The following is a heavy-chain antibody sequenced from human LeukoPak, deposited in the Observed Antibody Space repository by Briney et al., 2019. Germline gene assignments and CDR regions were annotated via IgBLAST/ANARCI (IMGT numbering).Heavy chain of an antibody. CDR1: GFAFDDYA. Sequence: GGSLRLSCAASGFAFDDYAMHWVRQAPGKGLVWVSRINSDGSSTSYADSVKGRFTISRDNAKNTLYLQMNSLRAEDTAVYYCARDYGDYVDMAFDIWGQGTMVTVSS. CDR2: INSDGSST. J-gene: IGHJ3*02. V-gene: IGHV3-74*01. D-gene: IGHD4-17*01. CDR3: ARDYGDYVDMAFDI.